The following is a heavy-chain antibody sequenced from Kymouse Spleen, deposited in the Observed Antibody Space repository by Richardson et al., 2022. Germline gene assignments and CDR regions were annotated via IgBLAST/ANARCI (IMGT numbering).Heavy chain of an antibody. CDR1: GFTFSSYA. J-gene: IGHJ3*02. CDR3: AKDPPRIAARPENAFDI. Sequence: EVQLVESGGGLVQPGGSLRLSCAASGFTFSSYAMSWVRQAPGKGLEWVSAISGSGGSTYYADSVKGRFTISRDNSKNTLYLQMNSLRAEDTAVYYCAKDPPRIAARPENAFDIWGQGTMVTVSS. V-gene: IGHV3-23*04. D-gene: IGHD6-6*01. CDR2: ISGSGGST.